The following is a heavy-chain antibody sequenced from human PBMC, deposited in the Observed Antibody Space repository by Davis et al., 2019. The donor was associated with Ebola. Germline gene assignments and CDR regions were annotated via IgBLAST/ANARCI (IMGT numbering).Heavy chain of an antibody. V-gene: IGHV4-59*01. CDR2: FYYSGTT. J-gene: IGHJ3*02. CDR3: AKMTTLGAFDI. CDR1: GDSISNYY. D-gene: IGHD1-1*01. Sequence: MPGGSLRLSCTVSGDSISNYYWSWIRQAPGRGLEWIGYFYYSGTTNYNPSLKSRVTLSVDTSKDQFSLRLSSVTAADTAFYYCAKMTTLGAFDIWGHGTRVTVSS.